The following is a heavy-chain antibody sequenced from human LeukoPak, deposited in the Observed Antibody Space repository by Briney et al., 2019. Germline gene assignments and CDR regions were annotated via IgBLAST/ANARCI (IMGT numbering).Heavy chain of an antibody. V-gene: IGHV1-69*13. CDR1: GGTFSSYA. D-gene: IGHD5-18*01. Sequence: SVKVSCEASGGTFSSYAISWVRQAPGQGLEWMGGIIPIFGTANYAQKFQGRVTITADESTSTAYMELNSLRSEDTAVYYCASSFNSYGYTPSYYYYYMDVWGKGTTVTVSS. CDR2: IIPIFGTA. J-gene: IGHJ6*03. CDR3: ASSFNSYGYTPSYYYYYMDV.